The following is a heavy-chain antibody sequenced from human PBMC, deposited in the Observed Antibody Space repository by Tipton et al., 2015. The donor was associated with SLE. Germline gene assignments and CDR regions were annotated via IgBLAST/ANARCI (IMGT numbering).Heavy chain of an antibody. CDR2: IYYSGST. J-gene: IGHJ3*02. CDR3: AKTVPGTTDAFDI. CDR1: GGSVSGYY. D-gene: IGHD1-1*01. Sequence: TLSLTCTVSGGSVSGYYWSWIRQPPGKGLEWIGYIYYSGSTNYNPSLKSRLTISVDTSKNQFSLKLSSVTAADTAVYYCAKTVPGTTDAFDIWGQGTVVTVSS. V-gene: IGHV4-59*08.